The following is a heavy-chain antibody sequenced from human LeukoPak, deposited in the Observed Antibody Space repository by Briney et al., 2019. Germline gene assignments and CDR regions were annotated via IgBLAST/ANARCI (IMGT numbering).Heavy chain of an antibody. CDR2: IYYSGST. CDR3: ARRVWSVGATTKGLFDY. V-gene: IGHV4-39*01. CDR1: GGSISSSSYY. J-gene: IGHJ4*02. D-gene: IGHD1-26*01. Sequence: SETLSLTCTVSGGSISSSSYYWGWIRQPPGKGLEWIGSIYYSGSTYYNPSLKSRVTISLDTSKNQFSLKLRSVTAADTAVYYCARRVWSVGATTKGLFDYWGQGTLVTVSS.